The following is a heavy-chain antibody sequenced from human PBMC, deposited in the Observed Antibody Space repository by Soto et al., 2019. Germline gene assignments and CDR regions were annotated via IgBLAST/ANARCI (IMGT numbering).Heavy chain of an antibody. J-gene: IGHJ3*02. Sequence: QVQLVQSGAEVKKPGSSVKVSCKASGGTFSSYAISWVRQAPGQGLEWMGGIIPIFGTANYAQKFQGRVTITGDESTSTAYMELSSLRSEDTAVYYCASRAYCGGDCSPLSGSTAFDIWGQGRMVTVSS. CDR1: GGTFSSYA. CDR2: IIPIFGTA. V-gene: IGHV1-69*01. CDR3: ASRAYCGGDCSPLSGSTAFDI. D-gene: IGHD2-21*02.